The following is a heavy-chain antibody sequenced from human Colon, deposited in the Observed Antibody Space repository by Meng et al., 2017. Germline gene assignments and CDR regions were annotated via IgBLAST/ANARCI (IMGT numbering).Heavy chain of an antibody. J-gene: IGHJ4*02. CDR1: GYSISSGYY. Sequence: LRLSCAVSGYSISSGYYWGWIRQPPGKGLEWIGNIHRSGSTDYNPSLKSRVTISVDTSKNQFSLKLSSVTAADSAIYYCARVINCSGGTCYLFYFDSWGQGTLVTVSS. CDR3: ARVINCSGGTCYLFYFDS. D-gene: IGHD2-15*01. V-gene: IGHV4-38-2*01. CDR2: IHRSGST.